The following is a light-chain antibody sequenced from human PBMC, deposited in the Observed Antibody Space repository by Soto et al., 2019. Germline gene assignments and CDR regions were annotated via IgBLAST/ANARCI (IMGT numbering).Light chain of an antibody. Sequence: QSALTQPASVSGAPGQSITISCTGTSSNVGGYKFVSWYQQHPRRAPKLLIYEVSRRPAADSTCFSAAKDGGTPPLTTARLPAEDEADYCCSSYSGYYAGGVGSGTKVTVL. CDR1: SSNVGGYKF. CDR2: EVS. V-gene: IGLV2-14*01. CDR3: SSYSGYYAGG. J-gene: IGLJ1*01.